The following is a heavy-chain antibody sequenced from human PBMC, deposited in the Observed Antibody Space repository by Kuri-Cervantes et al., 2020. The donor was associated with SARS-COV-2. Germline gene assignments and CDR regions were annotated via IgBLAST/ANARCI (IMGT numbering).Heavy chain of an antibody. CDR3: ARVLLGDIVVVPAAAEYYGMDV. D-gene: IGHD2-2*01. Sequence: GSLRLSCTVSGGSISSYYWSWIRQPPGKGLEWIGYIYYSGSTNYNPSLKSRVTISVDTSKNQFSLKLSSVTAADTAVYYCARVLLGDIVVVPAAAEYYGMDVWGQGTTVTVSS. J-gene: IGHJ6*02. V-gene: IGHV4-59*12. CDR2: IYYSGST. CDR1: GGSISSYY.